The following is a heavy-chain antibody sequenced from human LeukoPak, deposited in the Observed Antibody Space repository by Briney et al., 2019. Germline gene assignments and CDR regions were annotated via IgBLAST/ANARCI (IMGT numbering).Heavy chain of an antibody. CDR2: ICGSGGST. D-gene: IGHD2-21*01. CDR1: GFTFSSYA. V-gene: IGHV3-23*01. CDR3: AKVVIATPTWEYYFDY. J-gene: IGHJ4*02. Sequence: AGGSLRLSCAASGFTFSSYAMSWVRQAPGKGLEWVSDICGSGGSTYYADSVKGRFTISRHNSKNTLYLQMNSLRAEDTAVYYCAKVVIATPTWEYYFDYWGQGTLVTVSS.